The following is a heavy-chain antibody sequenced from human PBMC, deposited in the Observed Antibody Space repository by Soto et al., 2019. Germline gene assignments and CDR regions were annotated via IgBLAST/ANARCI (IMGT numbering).Heavy chain of an antibody. D-gene: IGHD2-15*01. CDR3: ARDQIGYCSGGSCYPSYWFDP. J-gene: IGHJ5*02. CDR1: GGSISSGGYY. V-gene: IGHV4-31*03. CDR2: IYYSGST. Sequence: SETLSLTCTVSGGSISSGGYYWSWIRQHPGKGLEWIGYIYYSGSTYYNPSLKSRVTISVDTSKNQFSLKLSSVTAADTAVYYCARDQIGYCSGGSCYPSYWFDPWGQGTLVTVSS.